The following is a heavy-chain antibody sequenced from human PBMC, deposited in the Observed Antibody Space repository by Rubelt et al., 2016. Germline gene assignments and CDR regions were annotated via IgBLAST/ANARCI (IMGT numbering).Heavy chain of an antibody. Sequence: QVQLVESGGGVVQPGGSLRLSCAASGFTFSSYGMHWVRQAPGKGLEWVAFIRYDGSNKYYSDSVKGRLTISRENSKNTWYRQMNSLRAEETAVYYCAKPARLDYGINAEYFQHWGQGTLVTVSS. CDR2: IRYDGSNK. CDR3: AKPARLDYGINAEYFQH. D-gene: IGHD4-17*01. V-gene: IGHV3-30*02. CDR1: GFTFSSYG. J-gene: IGHJ1*01.